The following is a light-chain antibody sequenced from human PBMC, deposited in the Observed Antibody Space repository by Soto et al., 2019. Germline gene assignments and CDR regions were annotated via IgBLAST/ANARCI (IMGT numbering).Light chain of an antibody. CDR3: QQYGSSSWT. V-gene: IGKV3-20*01. Sequence: EIVLTQSPGTLSLSPGERATLSCRASQSVSSSYLAWYQQKPGQAPRLLIYGASSRATGIPARFSGSGSGTDFTLTISRVEPEDFELYYCQQYGSSSWTFGQGTKVEIK. CDR2: GAS. CDR1: QSVSSSY. J-gene: IGKJ1*01.